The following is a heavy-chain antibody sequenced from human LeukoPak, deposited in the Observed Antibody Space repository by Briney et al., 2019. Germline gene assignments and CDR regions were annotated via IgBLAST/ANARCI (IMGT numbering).Heavy chain of an antibody. J-gene: IGHJ4*02. D-gene: IGHD3/OR15-3a*01. CDR2: ISSDGSII. V-gene: IGHV3-11*01. CDR1: GFTFSDYF. CDR3: ARGSFGPGRPVY. Sequence: GGSLRLSCAASGFTFSDYFMSWIRQAPGKGLQWVSYISSDGSIIKYADSVKGRLTISRDNAKNSLYLQMKSLRAEDTAVYYWARGSFGPGRPVYWGQGTLVTVSS.